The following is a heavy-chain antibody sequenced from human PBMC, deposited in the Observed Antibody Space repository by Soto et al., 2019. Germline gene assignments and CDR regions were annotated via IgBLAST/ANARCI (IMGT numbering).Heavy chain of an antibody. D-gene: IGHD3-3*01. Sequence: SETLSLTWVVAGESFSGYYWTWIRQPTGKGLEWIGEINDSGITNHKPSLKSRVTMSIDTSKKQFSLNLRSVTAADTSVYYCAKGGRFPEARYYFLDVWGNGTTVTVSS. CDR3: AKGGRFPEARYYFLDV. CDR2: INDSGIT. V-gene: IGHV4-34*01. CDR1: GESFSGYY. J-gene: IGHJ6*03.